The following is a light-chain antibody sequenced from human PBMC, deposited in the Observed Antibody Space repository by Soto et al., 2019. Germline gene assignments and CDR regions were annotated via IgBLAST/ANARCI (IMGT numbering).Light chain of an antibody. V-gene: IGKV3-20*01. J-gene: IGKJ5*01. Sequence: EIVLTQSPGTLSLSPGATATLSCMISQSVSSSYLAWYQQKPGQAPRLLIYGASSRATGIPDRFSGSGSGTDFTLTISRLEHEEFAVYYCQQYGSSQITFGQGTRLEIK. CDR2: GAS. CDR1: QSVSSSY. CDR3: QQYGSSQIT.